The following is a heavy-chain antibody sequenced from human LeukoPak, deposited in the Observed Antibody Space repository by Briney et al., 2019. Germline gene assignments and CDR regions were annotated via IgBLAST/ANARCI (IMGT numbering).Heavy chain of an antibody. Sequence: GASVKVSCKASGGTFSSYAISWVRQAPGQGLEWMGGIIPIFGTANYAQKFQGRVTITADESTSTAYMELSSLRSEDTAVYYCARSQDYYDSSGSYYYYGMDVWGQGTTVTVSS. CDR2: IIPIFGTA. CDR3: ARSQDYYDSSGSYYYYGMDV. CDR1: GGTFSSYA. J-gene: IGHJ6*02. D-gene: IGHD3-22*01. V-gene: IGHV1-69*13.